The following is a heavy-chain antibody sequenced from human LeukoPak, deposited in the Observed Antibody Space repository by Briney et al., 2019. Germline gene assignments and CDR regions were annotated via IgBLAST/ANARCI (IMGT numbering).Heavy chain of an antibody. CDR2: ISGSGGNT. J-gene: IGHJ4*02. D-gene: IGHD3-3*02. Sequence: TGGSLRLSCAASGFTFRSYAMHWVRQAPGKGLEWVSGISGSGGNTYYADSLKGRFTISRDNSKNTLYLQMNSLRTEDTAMYYCARVLAVFGSPIFRYWGQGTQVTVSS. V-gene: IGHV3-23*01. CDR3: ARVLAVFGSPIFRY. CDR1: GFTFRSYA.